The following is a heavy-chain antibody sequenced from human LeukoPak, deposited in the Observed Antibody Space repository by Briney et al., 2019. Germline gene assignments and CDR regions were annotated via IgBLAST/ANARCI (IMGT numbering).Heavy chain of an antibody. D-gene: IGHD3-10*01. J-gene: IGHJ5*01. CDR3: ARSYGSGSYYAKTYNWFDS. CDR2: IYTSGST. CDR1: GGSISSYY. V-gene: IGHV4-4*07. Sequence: SETLSLTCTVSGGSISSYYWSWIRQPAGKGLEWIGRIYTSGSTNYNPSLKSRVTMSVDTSKNQFSLKLSSVTAADTAVYYCARSYGSGSYYAKTYNWFDSWGQGTLVTVSS.